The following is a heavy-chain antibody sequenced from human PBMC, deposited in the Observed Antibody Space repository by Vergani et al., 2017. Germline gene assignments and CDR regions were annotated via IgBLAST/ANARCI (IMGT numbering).Heavy chain of an antibody. D-gene: IGHD3-10*01. J-gene: IGHJ4*02. CDR3: ARDLRIWFGELGGDY. CDR1: GFTFSSYS. Sequence: EVQLVESGGDLVQPGRSLRLSCTASGFTFSSYSMNWVRQAPGKGLEWVSYISSSSSTIYYADSVKGRFTISRDNAKNSLYLQMNSLRAEDTAVYYCARDLRIWFGELGGDYWGQGTLVTVSS. CDR2: ISSSSSTI. V-gene: IGHV3-48*01.